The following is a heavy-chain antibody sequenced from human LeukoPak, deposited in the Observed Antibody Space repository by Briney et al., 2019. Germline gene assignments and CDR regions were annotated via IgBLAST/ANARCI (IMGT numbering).Heavy chain of an antibody. Sequence: GGSLRLSWAASGFTFSSYWMHWVRQAPGKGLVWVSRINTDGSRTCYADSVKGRFPSSRDNAKNTLYLQMNSLRAEDTAVYYCAREEEGDAFDIWGQGTMVTVSS. J-gene: IGHJ3*02. CDR2: INTDGSRT. CDR1: GFTFSSYW. V-gene: IGHV3-74*01. CDR3: AREEEGDAFDI.